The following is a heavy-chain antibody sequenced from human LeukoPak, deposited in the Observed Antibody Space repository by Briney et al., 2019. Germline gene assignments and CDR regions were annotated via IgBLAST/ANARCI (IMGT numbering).Heavy chain of an antibody. D-gene: IGHD3-3*01. CDR3: LRHHDH. CDR1: GFSFSTYW. J-gene: IGHJ4*02. V-gene: IGHV3-7*01. Sequence: GGSLRLSCAASGFSFSTYWMSLVRQAPGKGLGWVASTQPDGGAQYYVDSVRGRFTISRDNAKNSLYLQMNSLRVADTAVYYCLRHHDHWGQGTLVTVSS. CDR2: TQPDGGAQ.